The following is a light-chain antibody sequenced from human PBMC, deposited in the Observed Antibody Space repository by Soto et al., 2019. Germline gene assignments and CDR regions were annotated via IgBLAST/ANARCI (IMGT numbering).Light chain of an antibody. CDR1: QSVSNNY. CDR2: GAS. V-gene: IGKV3D-20*02. CDR3: QLRDNWPSVT. Sequence: EIVLTQSPGTLSLSPVERATLSCMASQSVSNNYLAWYQQKPGQAPRLLIYGASNRATGIPDRFSGSGSGTHFTLSISSLEPDDFGVYYCQLRDNWPSVTFGGGTKVDIK. J-gene: IGKJ4*01.